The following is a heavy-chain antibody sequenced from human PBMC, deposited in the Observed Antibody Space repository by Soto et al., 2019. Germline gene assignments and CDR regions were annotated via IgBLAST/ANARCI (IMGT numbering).Heavy chain of an antibody. V-gene: IGHV4-4*02. J-gene: IGHJ4*02. D-gene: IGHD3-10*01. CDR1: GGSISSSNW. Sequence: QVQLQESGPGLVKPSGTLSLTCAVSGGSISSSNWWSWVRQPPGKGLEWIGEIYHSGNTNYNPSLKSRVTXAXYKSRNQFSLKLSSVTAADTAVYDCARRWGEGRVDYWGQGTLVTVSS. CDR3: ARRWGEGRVDY. CDR2: IYHSGNT.